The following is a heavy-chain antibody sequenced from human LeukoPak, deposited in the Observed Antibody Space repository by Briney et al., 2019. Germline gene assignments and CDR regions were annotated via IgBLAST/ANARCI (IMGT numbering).Heavy chain of an antibody. Sequence: ASVKVSCKTSGYTFTDYDVNWVRQSPGQGLEWMGYIRPRSGYSESAQRFQGRLSMTRDVSTDTAYMELSTLTSDDTAVYYCARVSSGMRYNWFDPWGQGTLIIVSS. J-gene: IGHJ5*02. V-gene: IGHV1-8*01. CDR3: ARVSSGMRYNWFDP. D-gene: IGHD6-25*01. CDR2: IRPRSGYS. CDR1: GYTFTDYD.